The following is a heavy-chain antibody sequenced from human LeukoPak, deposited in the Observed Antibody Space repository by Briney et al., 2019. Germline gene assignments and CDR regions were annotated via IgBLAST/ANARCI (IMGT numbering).Heavy chain of an antibody. CDR3: VRDGGVSGYDLLDY. CDR1: GFTFSNYW. J-gene: IGHJ4*02. D-gene: IGHD5-12*01. V-gene: IGHV3-7*01. CDR2: INQDGSEE. Sequence: TGGYLRLSCAASGFTFSNYWMTWVRQAPGKGLEWVAHINQDGSEEHYMDSVKARFTISRDNAKNSLSLQMNSLRAEDTAVYYCVRDGGVSGYDLLDYWGQGTLVTVSS.